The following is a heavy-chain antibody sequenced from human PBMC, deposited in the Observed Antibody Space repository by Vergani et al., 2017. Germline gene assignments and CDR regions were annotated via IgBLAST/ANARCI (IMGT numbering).Heavy chain of an antibody. CDR1: GASITSGSFY. D-gene: IGHD5-24*01. CDR2: IHASGTK. CDR3: AKGPTSSRGYFDH. Sequence: QLQLQESGPGLVKPSQTLSLTCTVSGASITSGSFYWSWIRQPAGKGLEWIGRIHASGTKNYNPSLRSRVTLSVDTSKNQLSLKMISMTAADTAVYYCAKGPTSSRGYFDHWGQGTLVIASS. V-gene: IGHV4-61*02. J-gene: IGHJ4*03.